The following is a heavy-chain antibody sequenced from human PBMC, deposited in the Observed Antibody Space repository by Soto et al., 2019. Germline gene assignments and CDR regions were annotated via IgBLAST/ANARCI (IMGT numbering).Heavy chain of an antibody. CDR3: ARDKITGLFDY. Sequence: SETLSLTCAVYGGSFSGYYWTWIRQPPGTGLEWIGEIHHSGSTNYNPSLKSRVTISVDTSKNQFSLKLTSVTAADTAVYYCARDKITGLFDYWGQGTLVTVSS. V-gene: IGHV4-34*01. CDR2: IHHSGST. J-gene: IGHJ4*02. CDR1: GGSFSGYY. D-gene: IGHD2-8*02.